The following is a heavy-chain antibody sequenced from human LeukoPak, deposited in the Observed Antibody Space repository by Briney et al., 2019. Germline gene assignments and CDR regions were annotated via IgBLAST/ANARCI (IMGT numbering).Heavy chain of an antibody. V-gene: IGHV3-53*01. Sequence: FTVSNSGGSTYYADSVKGRFTISRDNSKNTLYLQMNSLRAEDTAVYYCARGDSLDYGDYQHLDYWGQGTLVTVSS. CDR3: ARGDSLDYGDYQHLDY. D-gene: IGHD4-17*01. CDR2: SNSGGST. J-gene: IGHJ4*02.